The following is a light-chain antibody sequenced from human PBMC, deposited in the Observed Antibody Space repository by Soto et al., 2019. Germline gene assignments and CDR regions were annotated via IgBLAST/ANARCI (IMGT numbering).Light chain of an antibody. CDR2: GTS. J-gene: IGKJ4*01. Sequence: EIVLSQSPDTLSLSPGERATLSCRASQTIGSSFLAWFQQKPGQAPRLLIYGTSSRTTGIPDRFSGSGSGTDFTLTISRLEPEDSAVYYCQQYGSSPLTFGGGTKV. CDR1: QTIGSSF. CDR3: QQYGSSPLT. V-gene: IGKV3-20*01.